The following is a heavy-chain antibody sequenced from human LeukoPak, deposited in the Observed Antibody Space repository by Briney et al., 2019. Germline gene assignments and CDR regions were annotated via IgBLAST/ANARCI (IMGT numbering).Heavy chain of an antibody. V-gene: IGHV4-34*01. Sequence: EPSETLSLTCAVYGGSFSGYYWSWIRQPPGKGLDWIGEINHSGSTNYNPSLKSRVTISVDTSKNQFSLKLSSVTAADTAVYYCARVNMGIQLWSEDPWGQGTLVTVFS. J-gene: IGHJ5*02. CDR2: INHSGST. D-gene: IGHD5-18*01. CDR1: GGSFSGYY. CDR3: ARVNMGIQLWSEDP.